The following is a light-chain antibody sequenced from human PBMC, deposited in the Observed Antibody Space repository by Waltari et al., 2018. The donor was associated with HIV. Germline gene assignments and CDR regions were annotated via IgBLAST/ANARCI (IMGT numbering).Light chain of an antibody. J-gene: IGKJ1*01. V-gene: IGKV3-20*01. CDR2: NSS. CDR1: RFVSLNY. Sequence: ILLTQSPEILSSSPGARATLSCRAYRFVSLNYLAWYQQRPGQAPILLIYNSSSRAVGVPDRFSASGSGTDFTLTVSRLEPEDFAVYYCQECVSSSWTFGQGTRVEVK. CDR3: QECVSSSWT.